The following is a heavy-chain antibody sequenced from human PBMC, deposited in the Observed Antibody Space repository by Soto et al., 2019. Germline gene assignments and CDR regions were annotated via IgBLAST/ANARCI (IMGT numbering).Heavy chain of an antibody. CDR1: GGSFSGYY. J-gene: IGHJ4*02. D-gene: IGHD3-10*02. CDR3: ARSSVRGWSY. CDR2: ITHSGST. V-gene: IGHV4-34*01. Sequence: LSLTCSVYGGSFSGYYWTWIRQPPGKGLEWIGEITHSGSTNYNPSLKSRVTISVDTSENQFSLNLNSVTAADTAVYYCARSSVRGWSYWGQGTLVTVSS.